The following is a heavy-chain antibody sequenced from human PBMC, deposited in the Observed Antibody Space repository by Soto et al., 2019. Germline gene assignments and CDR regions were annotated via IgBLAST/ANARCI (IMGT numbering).Heavy chain of an antibody. CDR1: GFTFSYYW. CDR3: ASGDRGAFDI. D-gene: IGHD3-10*01. V-gene: IGHV3-74*01. Sequence: EVQLVESGGGLVQPGESLRLSCAASGFTFSYYWMHWVRQAPGKGLVWVSRIHSDGSSTTYADSVKGRFTISRDNARNTVYLQMNSLRVEDTAVYYCASGDRGAFDIGGQGTVVTVSS. J-gene: IGHJ3*02. CDR2: IHSDGSST.